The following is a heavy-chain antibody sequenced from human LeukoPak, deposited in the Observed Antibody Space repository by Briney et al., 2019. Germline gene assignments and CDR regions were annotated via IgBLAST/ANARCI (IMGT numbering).Heavy chain of an antibody. CDR2: NSGSGGST. D-gene: IGHD5-18*01. CDR1: GFTFSSYA. V-gene: IGHV3-23*01. J-gene: IGHJ4*02. Sequence: GGSLRLSCAASGFTFSSYAMSWVRQAPGKGLEGVSANSGSGGSTYYADCVKGRFTISRDNSKNPLYLQMNSLRAADTAVYYCAKDRRGYSYGPQGYWGQGTLVTVSS. CDR3: AKDRRGYSYGPQGY.